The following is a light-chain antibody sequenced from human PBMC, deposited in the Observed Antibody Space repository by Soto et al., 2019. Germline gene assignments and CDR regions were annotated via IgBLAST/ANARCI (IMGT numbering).Light chain of an antibody. CDR3: MQALQTPVT. Sequence: DIVMTQSPLSLPVTPGESASISCRSSQSLLHSNGYNYLDWYLQKPGQSPQLLIYLGSNRASGVHDRFSGSGSGTDFTLKISTVEAEDVGVYYCMQALQTPVTFGGGTKVEIK. CDR1: QSLLHSNGYNY. CDR2: LGS. J-gene: IGKJ4*01. V-gene: IGKV2-28*01.